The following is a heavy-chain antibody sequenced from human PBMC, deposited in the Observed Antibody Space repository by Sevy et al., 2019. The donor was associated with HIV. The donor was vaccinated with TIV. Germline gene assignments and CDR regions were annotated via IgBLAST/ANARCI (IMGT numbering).Heavy chain of an antibody. D-gene: IGHD6-19*01. CDR1: GSAFVVYI. CDR2: FSGNGGSV. V-gene: IGHV3-9*01. J-gene: IGHJ6*02. Sequence: GGSLNLSGAASGSAFVVYIFNGVEKVQGGGWGGVANFSGNGGSVGYADSVRGRFTISRDNAKNSLYLQMDSLRVEDTALYYCAKDLSQDQWPEGMDAWGQGTTVTVSS. CDR3: AKDLSQDQWPEGMDA.